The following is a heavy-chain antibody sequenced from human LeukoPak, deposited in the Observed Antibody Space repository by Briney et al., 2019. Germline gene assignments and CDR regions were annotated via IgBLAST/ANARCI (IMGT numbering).Heavy chain of an antibody. CDR2: IIPIFGTA. V-gene: IGHV1-69*13. D-gene: IGHD1-1*01. J-gene: IGHJ6*04. Sequence: ASVKVSCKASGGTFSSYAISWVRQAPGQGLEWMGGIIPIFGTANYAQKFQGRVTITADESTSTAHMELSSLRSEDTAVYYCASPQEYTPYYYYGMDVWGKGTTVTVSS. CDR3: ASPQEYTPYYYYGMDV. CDR1: GGTFSSYA.